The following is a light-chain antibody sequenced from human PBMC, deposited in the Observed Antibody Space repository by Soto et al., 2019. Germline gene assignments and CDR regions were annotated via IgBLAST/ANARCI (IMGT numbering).Light chain of an antibody. CDR3: HQYVTTPRT. Sequence: EIVLTQSPGILSLSPGARATLSCRASQTVAYTSLAWYQQRPGQAPRLLIYGTSTIATGTPDRFIGSGSGTPFTLTISRLEPADFAVYYCHQYVTTPRTFGQGTKVE. CDR1: QTVAYTS. CDR2: GTS. J-gene: IGKJ1*01. V-gene: IGKV3-20*01.